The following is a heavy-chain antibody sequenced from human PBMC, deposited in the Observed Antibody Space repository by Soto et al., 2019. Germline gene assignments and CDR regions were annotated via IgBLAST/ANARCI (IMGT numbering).Heavy chain of an antibody. CDR2: IYYSGST. J-gene: IGHJ4*02. CDR1: GGSISSSSYY. V-gene: IGHV4-39*01. D-gene: IGHD2-2*01. Sequence: PSETLSLTCTVSGGSISSSSYYWGWLRQPPGKGLEWIGSIYYSGSTYYNPSLKSRVTISVDTSKNQFSLKLSSVTAADTAVYYCARLVPAAGVCFDYWGQGTLVTVSS. CDR3: ARLVPAAGVCFDY.